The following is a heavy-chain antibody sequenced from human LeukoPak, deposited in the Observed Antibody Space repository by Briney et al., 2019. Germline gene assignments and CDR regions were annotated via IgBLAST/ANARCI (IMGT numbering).Heavy chain of an antibody. CDR1: GFSFRDYT. J-gene: IGHJ4*02. D-gene: IGHD1/OR15-1a*01. CDR2: ISSSSSYI. CDR3: AKDSPSRTATTEVPVDY. Sequence: PGGSLRLSCAASGFSFRDYTTNWVRQAPGKGLKWVASISSSSSYIYFANSVRGRFTISRDNAKNSLYLQMNSLRAEDTAVYYCAKDSPSRTATTEVPVDYWGQGTLVTVSS. V-gene: IGHV3-21*01.